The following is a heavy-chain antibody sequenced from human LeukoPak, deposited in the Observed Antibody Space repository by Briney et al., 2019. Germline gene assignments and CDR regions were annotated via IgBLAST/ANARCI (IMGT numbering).Heavy chain of an antibody. CDR2: ISGSGGST. CDR1: GFTFSSYG. CDR3: AKCFPDSSGYYIRDDGGWCAFDI. V-gene: IGHV3-23*01. Sequence: GGTLRLSCAASGFTFSSYGVSWVRQAPGKGLEWVSAISGSGGSTYYADSVKGRFTISRDNSKNTLYLQMNSLRAEDTAVYYCAKCFPDSSGYYIRDDGGWCAFDIWGQGTMVTVSS. D-gene: IGHD3-22*01. J-gene: IGHJ3*02.